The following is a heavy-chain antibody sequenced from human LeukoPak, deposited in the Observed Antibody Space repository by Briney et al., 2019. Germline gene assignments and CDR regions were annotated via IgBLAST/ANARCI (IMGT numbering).Heavy chain of an antibody. J-gene: IGHJ5*02. Sequence: PSETLSLTCAVYGGSFSGYYWSWIRQPPRKGLEWIGEINHSGSTNYNPSLKNRVTISVDASKNQFSLKLSSVTAADTAIYYCARHLGTALVPGWFDLWGQGTLVTVSS. V-gene: IGHV4-34*01. CDR3: ARHLGTALVPGWFDL. CDR2: INHSGST. CDR1: GGSFSGYY. D-gene: IGHD5-18*01.